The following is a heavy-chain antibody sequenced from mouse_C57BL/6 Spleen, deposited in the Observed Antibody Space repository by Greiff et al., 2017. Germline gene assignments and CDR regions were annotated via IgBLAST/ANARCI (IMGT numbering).Heavy chain of an antibody. J-gene: IGHJ3*01. CDR1: GFNIKDDY. Sequence: EVQLQQSGAELVRPGASVKLSCTASGFNIKDDYMHWVKQRPEQGLEWIGWIDPENGDTEYASKFQGKATITADTSSNAAYLQLSSLTSEDTAVYYCTTFSSGYVGFAYWGQGTLVTVSA. D-gene: IGHD3-2*02. CDR3: TTFSSGYVGFAY. V-gene: IGHV14-4*01. CDR2: IDPENGDT.